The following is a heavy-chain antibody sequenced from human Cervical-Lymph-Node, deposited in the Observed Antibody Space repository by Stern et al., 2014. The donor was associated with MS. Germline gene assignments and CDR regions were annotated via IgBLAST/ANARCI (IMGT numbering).Heavy chain of an antibody. V-gene: IGHV4-59*01. J-gene: IGHJ5*02. CDR1: GGSISSNY. CDR3: ARGRGFIVVVTGAPVGGWFDP. D-gene: IGHD2-2*01. Sequence: QLQLQESGPGLVKPSETLSLTCTVSGGSISSNYWSWIRQPPGKGLEWIGEIYNSGSTNYNPALKSRVTIEVDTSKNQFSLKLSSVTAADTAVYYCARGRGFIVVVTGAPVGGWFDPWGQGTLVTVSS. CDR2: IYNSGST.